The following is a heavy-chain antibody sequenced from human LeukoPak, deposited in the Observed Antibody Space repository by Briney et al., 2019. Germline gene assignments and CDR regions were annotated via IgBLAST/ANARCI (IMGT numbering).Heavy chain of an antibody. CDR3: ARTSPTSHFDF. V-gene: IGHV3-74*01. CDR1: GFTFTTYW. J-gene: IGHJ4*02. Sequence: GGSLRLFCVASGFTFTTYWMHWVRQAPGKGLVWVSRINGDGSSSNYADSVKGRFTISRDNARDTLYLQMNGLRAEDTALYYCARTSPTSHFDFWGQGTLVTVSS. CDR2: INGDGSSS. D-gene: IGHD3-16*01.